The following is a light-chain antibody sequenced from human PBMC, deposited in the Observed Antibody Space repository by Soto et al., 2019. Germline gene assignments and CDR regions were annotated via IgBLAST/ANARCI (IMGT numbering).Light chain of an antibody. J-gene: IGKJ4*01. Sequence: AIQLTQSPSSLSASVGDRVTITCRARQGISSALAWYQHTPGRAPRLLIYDASSLQSGVSSRFSGSGSGTDFTLTISSLQPEDFATYYCQQFQSYALTFGGGTKLEIK. V-gene: IGKV1-13*02. CDR2: DAS. CDR3: QQFQSYALT. CDR1: QGISSA.